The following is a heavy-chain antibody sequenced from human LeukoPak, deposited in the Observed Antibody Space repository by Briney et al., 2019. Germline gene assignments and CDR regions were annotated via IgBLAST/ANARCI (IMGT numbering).Heavy chain of an antibody. CDR3: ARDCSGGSCYSTTYQYGMDV. J-gene: IGHJ6*02. CDR1: GFIFSIYE. Sequence: PGGSLRLSCAASGFIFSIYEMNWVRQAPGKGLEWVSYISSSGSTTYYADSVKGRFTISRDNAKNLLYLQMNSLRAEDTAVYYCARDCSGGSCYSTTYQYGMDVWGQGTTVTVSS. CDR2: ISSSGSTT. V-gene: IGHV3-48*03. D-gene: IGHD2-15*01.